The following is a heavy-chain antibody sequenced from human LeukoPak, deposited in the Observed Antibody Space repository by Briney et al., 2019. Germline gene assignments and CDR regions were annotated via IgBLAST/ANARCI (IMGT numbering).Heavy chain of an antibody. V-gene: IGHV3-7*01. CDR2: VKQDGSDK. J-gene: IGHJ4*02. D-gene: IGHD5-18*01. Sequence: GGSLRLSCAASGFTFGNYWMHWVRHTPGKGLEWVANVKQDGSDKYYVDSVKGRFTISRDNTKISLSLQMTSLRAEDAAVYYCVKGHRDQGWILDYWGQGTPVTVSS. CDR1: GFTFGNYW. CDR3: VKGHRDQGWILDY.